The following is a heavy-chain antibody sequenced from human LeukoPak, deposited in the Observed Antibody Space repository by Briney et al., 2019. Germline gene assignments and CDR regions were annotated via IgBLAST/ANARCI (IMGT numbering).Heavy chain of an antibody. Sequence: ASVKVSCKAFGYTFTSNYMHWVRQAPGQGPEWMGVISPSGGSTTYAQKFQGRVTLTRDMSTSTDYLELGSLRSDDTAVYYCARVVAYGDYFDYWGQGTLVTVSS. D-gene: IGHD4-17*01. CDR3: ARVVAYGDYFDY. J-gene: IGHJ4*02. CDR1: GYTFTSNY. CDR2: ISPSGGST. V-gene: IGHV1-46*01.